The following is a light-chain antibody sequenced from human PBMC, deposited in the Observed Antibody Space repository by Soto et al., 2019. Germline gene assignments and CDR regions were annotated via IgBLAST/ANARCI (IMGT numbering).Light chain of an antibody. Sequence: DILMTQSPATLSLSAWERATITCRASQSITRRLAWYQQKPGKAPKLLIYKATNWQTGIPARFSGSGSGTEFSLTISSLQSEDFAIYYCQQYGSYSGTFGQGTKVDIK. CDR1: QSITRR. CDR2: KAT. J-gene: IGKJ1*01. CDR3: QQYGSYSGT. V-gene: IGKV1-5*03.